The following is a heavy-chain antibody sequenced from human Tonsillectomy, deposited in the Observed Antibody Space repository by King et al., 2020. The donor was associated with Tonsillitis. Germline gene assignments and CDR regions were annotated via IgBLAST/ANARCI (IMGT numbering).Heavy chain of an antibody. CDR3: AREAFRYDILTGFYGLDV. D-gene: IGHD3-9*01. V-gene: IGHV3-21*01. J-gene: IGHJ6*02. Sequence: EFQLVQSGGGLVKPGGSLRLSCAASGFTFSSYTMNWVRQAPGKGLEWVSSISSTSSYKYYADSVKGRFTISRDNAKNSLYLQMISLRAEDTAVYYCAREAFRYDILTGFYGLDVWDQGTTVTVSS. CDR2: ISSTSSYK. CDR1: GFTFSSYT.